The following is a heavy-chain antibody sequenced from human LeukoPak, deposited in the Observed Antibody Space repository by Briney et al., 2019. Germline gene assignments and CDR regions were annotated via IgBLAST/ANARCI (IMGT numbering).Heavy chain of an antibody. CDR3: AKWGDYDILTGYYDPDY. Sequence: GGSLRLSCAASGFTVTHYAMYWVRQAPGKGLEWVSAISGRDDSTYYADSVKGRFTISRDTSKNTLFLQMNSLRAEDTAVYYCAKWGDYDILTGYYDPDYWGQGTLVTVSS. CDR2: ISGRDDST. J-gene: IGHJ4*02. D-gene: IGHD3-9*01. V-gene: IGHV3-23*01. CDR1: GFTVTHYA.